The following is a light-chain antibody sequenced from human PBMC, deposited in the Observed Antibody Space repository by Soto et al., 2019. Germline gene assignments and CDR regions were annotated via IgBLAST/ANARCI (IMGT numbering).Light chain of an antibody. CDR2: GAS. J-gene: IGKJ5*01. V-gene: IGKV3D-15*01. Sequence: EIVMTQSPATLSVSPGERATLSCRASQSVSSSYLAWYQQKPGQAPRLLIYGASSRATGIPDRFSGSGSGTDFTLTISSLQSEDFAVYYCQQYNNWITFGQGTRLENK. CDR1: QSVSSSY. CDR3: QQYNNWIT.